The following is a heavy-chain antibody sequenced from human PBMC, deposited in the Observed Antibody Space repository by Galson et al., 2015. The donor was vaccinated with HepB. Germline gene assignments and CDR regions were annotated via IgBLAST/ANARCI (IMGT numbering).Heavy chain of an antibody. CDR1: GYTFTSYA. Sequence: SVKVSCKASGYTFTSYAMHWVRQAPGQRLEWMGWINAGNGNTKYSQKFQGRVTITRDTSASTAYMELSSLRSEDTAVYYCARVGVVVVAAHAGYGMDVWGQGTTVTVSS. D-gene: IGHD2-15*01. J-gene: IGHJ6*02. CDR3: ARVGVVVVAAHAGYGMDV. V-gene: IGHV1-3*01. CDR2: INAGNGNT.